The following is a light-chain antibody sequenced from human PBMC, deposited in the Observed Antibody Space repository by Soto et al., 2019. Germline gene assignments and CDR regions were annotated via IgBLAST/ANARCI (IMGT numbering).Light chain of an antibody. CDR2: WAS. V-gene: IGKV4-1*01. Sequence: DIVMTQSPDSLTLSLGERATINCKSSQSVFSRFRNKNYLGWFQQKPGQPPRLLIYWASTRESGVSDRFSSSGSGTDFTLTINSLQAEDVAVYYCQQYYTTPTWTFGQGTKVEV. J-gene: IGKJ1*01. CDR1: QSVFSRFRNKNY. CDR3: QQYYTTPTWT.